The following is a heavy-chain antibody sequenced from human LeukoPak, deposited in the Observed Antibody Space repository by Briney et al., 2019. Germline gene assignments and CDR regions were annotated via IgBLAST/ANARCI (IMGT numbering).Heavy chain of an antibody. CDR3: ARDRPRDGNYSNCFDP. CDR1: GYTFTGYY. V-gene: IGHV1-2*02. J-gene: IGHJ5*02. CDR2: INPNSGGT. D-gene: IGHD1-7*01. Sequence: ASVKVSCKASGYTFTGYYIHWVRQAPGQGLEWMGWINPNSGGTNYAQKFQDRVTLTRDTSIRTAYMDLSRLRSDDTAVYYCARDRPRDGNYSNCFDPWGQGTLVIVSS.